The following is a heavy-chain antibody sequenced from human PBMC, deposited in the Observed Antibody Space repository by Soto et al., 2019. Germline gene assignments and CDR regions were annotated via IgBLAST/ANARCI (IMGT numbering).Heavy chain of an antibody. D-gene: IGHD2-21*02. J-gene: IGHJ5*02. CDR1: GGSISSGGYY. CDR3: ARAPPDCAGDCYPNNWFEP. Sequence: SETLSLTCTVSGGSISSGGYYWSWIRQHPGKGLEWIGYIYYSGSTYYNPSLKSRVTISVDTSKNQFSLKLSSVTAADTAVYYCARAPPDCAGDCYPNNWFEPWVQGTLVTVCS. CDR2: IYYSGST. V-gene: IGHV4-31*03.